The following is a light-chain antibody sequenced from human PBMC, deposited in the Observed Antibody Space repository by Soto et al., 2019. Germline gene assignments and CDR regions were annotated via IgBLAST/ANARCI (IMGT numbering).Light chain of an antibody. Sequence: EIVMTQSPAPLSVSPGERATLSCRASQSVSILLAWYQQKPGQAPRLLIHGATTRATGIPARFSGSGSGTDFSLTISRLEPEDVAVYYCHQYDNAPQTYGQGTKVDIK. J-gene: IGKJ2*01. CDR1: QSVSIL. V-gene: IGKV3-15*01. CDR2: GAT. CDR3: HQYDNAPQT.